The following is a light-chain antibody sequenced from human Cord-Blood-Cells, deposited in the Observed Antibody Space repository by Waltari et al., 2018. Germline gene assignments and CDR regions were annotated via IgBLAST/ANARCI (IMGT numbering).Light chain of an antibody. Sequence: QSALTPPAPVSGSPGQSITISCTGTSSDVGSYNLISWYQQHSGKAPTLMNYDGSKPPSGVFNRFSGSKSGNTASLTSSGLQAEDEADYYCCSYAGSTVFGGGTKLTVL. CDR1: SSDVGSYNL. CDR3: CSYAGSTV. J-gene: IGLJ2*01. V-gene: IGLV2-23*01. CDR2: DGS.